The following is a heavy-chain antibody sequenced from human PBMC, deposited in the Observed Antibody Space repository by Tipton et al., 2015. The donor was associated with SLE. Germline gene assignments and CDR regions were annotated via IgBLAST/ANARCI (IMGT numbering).Heavy chain of an antibody. J-gene: IGHJ6*03. CDR3: ARDAQLLWFGELSSYYYYYMDV. Sequence: QVQLVQSGGGLVQPGGSLRLSCAASGFTFSTYGMHWVRQAPDKGLEWVAVISYDGSHKYSADPVKGRFTISRDNSKNTVYLQMNSLRAEDTAVYYCARDAQLLWFGELSSYYYYYMDVWGTGATVTVSS. D-gene: IGHD3-10*01. CDR2: ISYDGSHK. CDR1: GFTFSTYG. V-gene: IGHV3-30*03.